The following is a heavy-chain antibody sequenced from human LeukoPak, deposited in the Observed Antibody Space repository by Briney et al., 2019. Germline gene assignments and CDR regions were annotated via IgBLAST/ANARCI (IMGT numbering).Heavy chain of an antibody. J-gene: IGHJ4*02. CDR2: VYYTGST. V-gene: IGHV4-59*08. Sequence: PSETLSLTCTVSGDSMSSHYWSWIRQPPGKGLEWIGYVYYTGSTNYNPSLKSRVTISVDTSKNQFSLKLNSVTAADTAVYYCARHTTDIVVVIAPRELDYWGQGTLVTVSS. CDR3: ARHTTDIVVVIAPRELDY. CDR1: GDSMSSHY. D-gene: IGHD2-15*01.